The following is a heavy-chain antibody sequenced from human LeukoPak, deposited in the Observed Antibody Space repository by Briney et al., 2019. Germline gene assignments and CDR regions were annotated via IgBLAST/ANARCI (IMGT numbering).Heavy chain of an antibody. CDR2: IIPIFGTA. CDR3: ARGNDYVWGSYRYTIQVAAPYYYYYGMDV. D-gene: IGHD3-16*02. Sequence: SVKVSCKASGGTFSSYAVSWVRQAPGQGLEWMGGIIPIFGTANYAQKFQGRVTITADKSTSTAYMELSSLRSEDTAVYYCARGNDYVWGSYRYTIQVAAPYYYYYGMDVWGKGTTVTVSS. V-gene: IGHV1-69*06. CDR1: GGTFSSYA. J-gene: IGHJ6*04.